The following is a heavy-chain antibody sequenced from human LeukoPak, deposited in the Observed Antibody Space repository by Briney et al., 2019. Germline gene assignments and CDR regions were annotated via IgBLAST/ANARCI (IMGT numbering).Heavy chain of an antibody. V-gene: IGHV3-23*01. J-gene: IGHJ4*02. Sequence: GGSLRLSCAASGFTFSSYAMSWVRQAPGRGLEWVSAISGSGGSTYYADSVKGRFTISRDNSKNTLYLQMNSLRAEDTAVYYCAKGAVTIFGVVIIRIYYFDYWGQGTLVTVSS. CDR2: ISGSGGST. CDR3: AKGAVTIFGVVIIRIYYFDY. D-gene: IGHD3-3*01. CDR1: GFTFSSYA.